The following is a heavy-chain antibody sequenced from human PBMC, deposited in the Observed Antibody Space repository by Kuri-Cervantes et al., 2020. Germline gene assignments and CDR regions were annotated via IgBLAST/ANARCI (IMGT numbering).Heavy chain of an antibody. D-gene: IGHD6-13*01. CDR3: ATTSSSSWEDAFDI. CDR2: IWYDGSNK. V-gene: IGHV3-33*01. J-gene: IGHJ3*02. Sequence: LSLTCAASGFTFSSYGMHWVRQAPGKGLEWVAVIWYDGSNKYYADSVKGRFTISRDNSKNTLYLQMNSLRAEDTALYYCATTSSSSWEDAFDIWGQGTMVTVSS. CDR1: GFTFSSYG.